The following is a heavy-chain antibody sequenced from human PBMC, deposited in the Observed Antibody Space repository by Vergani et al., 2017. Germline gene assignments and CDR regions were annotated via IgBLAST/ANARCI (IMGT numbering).Heavy chain of an antibody. CDR1: GFTVSSNY. D-gene: IGHD2-2*01. Sequence: EVQLVETGGGLIQPGGSLRLSCAASGFTVSSNYMSWVRQAPGKGLEWVSVIYSGGSTYYADSVKGRFTISRDNSKNTLYLQMNSLRAEDTALYYCAKDIYPFDVVVPAAPSAFDIWGQGTMVTVSS. J-gene: IGHJ3*02. CDR2: IYSGGST. CDR3: AKDIYPFDVVVPAAPSAFDI. V-gene: IGHV3-53*05.